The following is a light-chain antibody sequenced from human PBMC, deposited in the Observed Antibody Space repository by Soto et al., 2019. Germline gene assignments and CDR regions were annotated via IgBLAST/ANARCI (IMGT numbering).Light chain of an antibody. J-gene: IGKJ5*01. Sequence: EAGLTQSPSTLSVSAGERATLSCRASQSVATNLAWYQQRTGQAPRLLIYGASSRATGIPDRFSGSGYGTDFTLTISSLQTEDFATYYCQQLNSYPITFGQGTRLEIK. V-gene: IGKV3D-15*01. CDR2: GAS. CDR3: QQLNSYPIT. CDR1: QSVATN.